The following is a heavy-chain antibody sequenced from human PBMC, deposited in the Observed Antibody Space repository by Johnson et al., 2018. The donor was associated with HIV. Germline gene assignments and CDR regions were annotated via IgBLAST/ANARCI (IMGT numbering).Heavy chain of an antibody. V-gene: IGHV3-30*02. CDR3: ARDSSSWRPSGAFDI. J-gene: IGHJ3*02. CDR2: IRYDGSSN. Sequence: QVQLVESGGGVVQPGRSLRLSCAASGFTFNNYGMHWVRQAPGKGLEWVAFIRYDGSSNFYADSVKGRFTISRDSSKNTLYLQMNSLRAEDTAVYYCARDSSSWRPSGAFDIWGQGTMVTVSS. D-gene: IGHD6-13*01. CDR1: GFTFNNYG.